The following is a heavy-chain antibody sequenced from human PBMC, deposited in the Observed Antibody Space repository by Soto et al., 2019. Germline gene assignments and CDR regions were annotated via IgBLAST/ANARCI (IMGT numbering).Heavy chain of an antibody. CDR3: AREGFYDILTGYFSDY. Sequence: EVQLLESGGGLVQPGGSLRLSCAASGFTFSSYAMSWVRQAPGKGLEWVANIKQDGSEKYYVDSVKGRFTISRDNAKNSLYLQMNSLRAEDTAVYYCAREGFYDILTGYFSDYWGQGTLVTVSS. CDR2: IKQDGSEK. V-gene: IGHV3-7*03. J-gene: IGHJ4*02. D-gene: IGHD3-9*01. CDR1: GFTFSSYA.